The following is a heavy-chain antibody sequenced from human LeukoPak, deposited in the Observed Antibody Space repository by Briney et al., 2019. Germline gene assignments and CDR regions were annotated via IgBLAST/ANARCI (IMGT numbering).Heavy chain of an antibody. D-gene: IGHD2-15*01. V-gene: IGHV5-51*01. Sequence: GESLKISCKGSGYSFTSYWIGWVRQMPGKGLEWMGIVYPGDSDTRYSPSFQGQVTISADKSISTAYLQWSSLKASDTAMYYCARQVPGGCYSNWFDPWGQGTLVTVS. J-gene: IGHJ5*02. CDR3: ARQVPGGCYSNWFDP. CDR1: GYSFTSYW. CDR2: VYPGDSDT.